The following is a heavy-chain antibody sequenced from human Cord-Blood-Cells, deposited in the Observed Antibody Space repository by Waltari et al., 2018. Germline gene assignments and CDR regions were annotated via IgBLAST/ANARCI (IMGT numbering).Heavy chain of an antibody. D-gene: IGHD6-13*01. J-gene: IGHJ4*02. CDR2: IKQDGSEK. V-gene: IGHV3-7*01. Sequence: EVHLVESGGGLVQPGGSLRRSCAASGFPFSSYWMSWVRQAPGEGLEWVANIKQDGSEKYYVDSVKGRFTISRDNAKNSLYLQMNSLRAEDTAVYYCARSLSDSSFDYWGQGTLVTVSS. CDR1: GFPFSSYW. CDR3: ARSLSDSSFDY.